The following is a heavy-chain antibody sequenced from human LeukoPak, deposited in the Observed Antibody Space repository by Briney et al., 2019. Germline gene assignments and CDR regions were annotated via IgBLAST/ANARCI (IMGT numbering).Heavy chain of an antibody. CDR3: ARDSRFGKLLIPYFDY. Sequence: GGSLRLSGAASGFTFSNYSMNWVRQAPGKGLDWVSYITSRSSSIYYADSVKGRFTISRDNAQNSLYLQMNSLRDEDTAVYYCARDSRFGKLLIPYFDYWGQGTLVTVSS. V-gene: IGHV3-48*02. CDR2: ITSRSSSI. J-gene: IGHJ4*02. D-gene: IGHD3-10*01. CDR1: GFTFSNYS.